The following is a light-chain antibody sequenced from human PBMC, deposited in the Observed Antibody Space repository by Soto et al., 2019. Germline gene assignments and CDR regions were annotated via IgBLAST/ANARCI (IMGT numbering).Light chain of an antibody. J-gene: IGLJ3*02. CDR1: VLAKKY. V-gene: IGLV3-27*01. CDR2: KDS. Sequence: ELTQPSSVSVSPGQTARITCSGDVLAKKYARWFQQKPGQAPVLVIYKDSERPSGIPERFSGSSSGTTVTLTISGAQVEDEADYYCYSAADNNRGVFGGGTQLTVL. CDR3: YSAADNNRGV.